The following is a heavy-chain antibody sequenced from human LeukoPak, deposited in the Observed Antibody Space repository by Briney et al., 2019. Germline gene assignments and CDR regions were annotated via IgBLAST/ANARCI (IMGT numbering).Heavy chain of an antibody. V-gene: IGHV3-74*01. CDR3: ARRMQGFGELFDY. D-gene: IGHD3-10*01. CDR1: GFTVSTYW. CDR2: ISSDGSTT. J-gene: IGHJ4*02. Sequence: GGSLRLSCAAAGFTVSTYWMHWVRHAPGKGLVWVSRISSDGSTTIYADSVKGRFTISRDNAKNTLYLQMNSLRAEDTAVYYCARRMQGFGELFDYWGQGTLVTVSS.